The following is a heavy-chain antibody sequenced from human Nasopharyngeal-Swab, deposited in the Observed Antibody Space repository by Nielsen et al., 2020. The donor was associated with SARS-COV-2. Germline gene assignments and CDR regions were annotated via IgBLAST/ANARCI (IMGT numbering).Heavy chain of an antibody. Sequence: SQTLSLTCAAYGGSFSGYYWSWIRQPPGKGLEWIGSIYYSGSTYYSPSLKSRVTISVDTSKNQFSLKLSSVTAADTAVYYCATHYYDSSGYYYWFDPWGQGTLVTVSS. D-gene: IGHD3-22*01. CDR1: GGSFSGYY. CDR3: ATHYYDSSGYYYWFDP. CDR2: IYYSGST. J-gene: IGHJ5*02. V-gene: IGHV4-34*01.